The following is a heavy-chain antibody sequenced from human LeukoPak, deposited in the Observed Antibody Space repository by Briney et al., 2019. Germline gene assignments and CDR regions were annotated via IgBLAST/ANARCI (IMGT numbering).Heavy chain of an antibody. CDR1: GFTLSSHW. CDR3: TRRVSATRWFNP. J-gene: IGHJ5*02. Sequence: GGSLRLSCAASGFTLSSHWMHWVRQAPGKGLVWVSRINSDGSTTNYADSVKGRFTISRDNAENTLYLQMNSLRVEDTAVYYCTRRVSATRWFNPWGQGTLVTVSS. CDR2: INSDGSTT. V-gene: IGHV3-74*01. D-gene: IGHD2-15*01.